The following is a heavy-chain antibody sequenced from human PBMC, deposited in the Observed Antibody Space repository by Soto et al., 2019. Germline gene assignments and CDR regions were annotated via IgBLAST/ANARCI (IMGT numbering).Heavy chain of an antibody. CDR3: AREGGLYCSGGSCLNYYYYYMDV. Sequence: ASVKVSCKASGYTFTSYGISWVRQAPGQGLEWMGWISAYNGNTNYAQKLQGRVTMTTDTSTNTAYMELRSLSSDDTAVYYCAREGGLYCSGGSCLNYYYYYMDVWGKGTTVTVSS. CDR2: ISAYNGNT. J-gene: IGHJ6*03. D-gene: IGHD2-15*01. V-gene: IGHV1-18*01. CDR1: GYTFTSYG.